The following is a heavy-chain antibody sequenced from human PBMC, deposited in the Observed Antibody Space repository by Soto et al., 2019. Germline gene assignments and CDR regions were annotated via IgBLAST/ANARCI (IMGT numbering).Heavy chain of an antibody. Sequence: SETLSLTCSVSRPLINSGGFYYSWIRQPPGKGLEWLGYIFHSGSTLYNPSLRGRLTLSADTSRNQLSLYLTSVTAADTAVYYCVRGGIAGHWFDPWGQGILVTVS. CDR2: IFHSGST. CDR1: RPLINSGGFY. D-gene: IGHD2-15*01. CDR3: VRGGIAGHWFDP. J-gene: IGHJ5*02. V-gene: IGHV4-31*03.